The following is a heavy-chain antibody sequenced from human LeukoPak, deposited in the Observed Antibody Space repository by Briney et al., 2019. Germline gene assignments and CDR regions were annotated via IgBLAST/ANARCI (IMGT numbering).Heavy chain of an antibody. CDR3: AKETSSGNFVTIDC. CDR1: GFTFSSYS. D-gene: IGHD1-26*01. Sequence: GGSLRLSCAASGFTFSSYSMNWVRQAPEKGLEWVSAITGDGGGTNHADSVKGRFTIFRDNSKNTLYLQMNSLRAEDTAVYYCAKETSSGNFVTIDCWGQGALVTVSS. V-gene: IGHV3-23*01. J-gene: IGHJ4*02. CDR2: ITGDGGGT.